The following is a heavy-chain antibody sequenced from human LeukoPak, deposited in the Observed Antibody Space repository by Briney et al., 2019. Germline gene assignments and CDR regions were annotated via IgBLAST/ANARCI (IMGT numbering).Heavy chain of an antibody. CDR2: ISYDGSNK. CDR3: AKDAGFVVVITTEIDY. V-gene: IGHV3-30*18. D-gene: IGHD3-22*01. J-gene: IGHJ4*02. Sequence: PGGSLRLSCAASGFTFSSYGMHWVRQAPGKGLEWVALISYDGSNKYYADSVKGRFTISRDNAKNTLCLQMNTLRAEDTAVYYCAKDAGFVVVITTEIDYWGQGTLVTVSS. CDR1: GFTFSSYG.